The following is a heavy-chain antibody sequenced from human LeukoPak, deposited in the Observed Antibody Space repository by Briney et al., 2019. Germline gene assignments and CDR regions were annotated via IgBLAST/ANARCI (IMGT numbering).Heavy chain of an antibody. J-gene: IGHJ4*02. CDR2: IWYDGSNK. CDR1: GFTFSSYG. D-gene: IGHD3-3*01. Sequence: PGRSLRLSCAASGFTFSSYGMHWVRQAPGKGLEWAAVIWYDGSNKYYADSVKGRFTISRDNSKNTLYLQMNSLRAEDTAVYYCAKPSRFWSGYSYPTVDFDYWGQGTLVTVSS. V-gene: IGHV3-33*06. CDR3: AKPSRFWSGYSYPTVDFDY.